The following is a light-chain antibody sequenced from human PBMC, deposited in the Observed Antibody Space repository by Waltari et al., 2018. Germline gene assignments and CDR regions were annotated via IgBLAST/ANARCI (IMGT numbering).Light chain of an antibody. CDR3: AAWDAGLNGWV. CDR2: GNK. CDR1: RSNIGSNS. V-gene: IGLV1-44*01. J-gene: IGLJ3*02. Sequence: QSVLTQPPSASGTPGQRVAISCSGTRSNIGSNSVHWYQQLPGTAPKLLTPGNKPRPSGVPDRCSGSKSGTSASLAISGRQSENEAHYYCAAWDAGLNGWVFGGGTKLTVL.